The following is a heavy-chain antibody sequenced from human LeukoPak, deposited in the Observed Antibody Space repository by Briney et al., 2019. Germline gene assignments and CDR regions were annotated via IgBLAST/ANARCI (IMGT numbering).Heavy chain of an antibody. Sequence: GASVKVSCKASGGTFSSYAISWVRQAPGQGLEWMGGIIPIFGTANYAQKFQGRVTITADESTSTAYMELSSLRSEDTAVYYCARAPVLVVAATLVDAAFDYWGQGTLVTVSS. CDR3: ARAPVLVVAATLVDAAFDY. J-gene: IGHJ4*02. CDR1: GGTFSSYA. V-gene: IGHV1-69*13. CDR2: IIPIFGTA. D-gene: IGHD2-15*01.